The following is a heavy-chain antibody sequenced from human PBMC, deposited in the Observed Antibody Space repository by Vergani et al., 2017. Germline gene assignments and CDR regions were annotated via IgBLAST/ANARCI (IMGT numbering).Heavy chain of an antibody. CDR1: GGSISSYY. CDR3: AREHQRYCSSTSCYTGLLDP. Sequence: QLQLQESGPGLVKPSETLSLTCTVPGGSISSYYWSWIRQPPGKGLEWIGYIYYSGSTNYNPYLKMRVTISVDTSKNQFSLKLSSVTAADAAVYYCAREHQRYCSSTSCYTGLLDPWGQGTLVTVSS. CDR2: IYYSGST. J-gene: IGHJ5*02. D-gene: IGHD2-2*02. V-gene: IGHV4-59*01.